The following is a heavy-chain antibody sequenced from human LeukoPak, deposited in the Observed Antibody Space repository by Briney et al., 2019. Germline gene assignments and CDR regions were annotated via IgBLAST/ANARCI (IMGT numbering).Heavy chain of an antibody. CDR3: ARGPPRWRPLRGYYYGGPFDY. CDR2: INHSGST. CDR1: GGSFSGYY. J-gene: IGHJ4*02. V-gene: IGHV4-34*01. Sequence: SETLSLTCAVYGGSFSGYYWSWIRQPPGKGLEWIGEINHSGSTNYNPSLKSRVTISVDTSKNQFSLKLSSVTAADTAVHYCARGPPRWRPLRGYYYGGPFDYWGQGTLVTVSS. D-gene: IGHD3-22*01.